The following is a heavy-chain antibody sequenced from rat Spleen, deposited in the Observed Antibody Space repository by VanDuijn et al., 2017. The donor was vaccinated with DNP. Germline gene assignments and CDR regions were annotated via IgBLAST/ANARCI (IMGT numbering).Heavy chain of an antibody. D-gene: IGHD1-2*01. V-gene: IGHV5S10*01. CDR2: ISYDGSST. Sequence: EVQLVESGGGLVPPGRSQKLSCAASGFTFSDYAMAWVRQAPKKGLEWVATISYDGSSTYYRDSVKGRFTISRDNAKSTLYLQMDSLRSEDTATYYCTTGGAAAYWGQGTLVTVSS. CDR1: GFTFSDYA. J-gene: IGHJ3*01. CDR3: TTGGAAAY.